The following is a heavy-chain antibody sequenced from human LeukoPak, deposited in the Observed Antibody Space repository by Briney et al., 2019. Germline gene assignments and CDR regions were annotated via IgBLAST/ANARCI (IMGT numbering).Heavy chain of an antibody. Sequence: GGSLRLSCAASGFTVSSSYMSWVRQAPGKGLEWVSIISSAGTTYYADSVKGRFTISRDNSKNTVYLQVNSLRDEDTAVYYCARDLEAANRYYFDYWGQGTMVTVSS. CDR1: GFTVSSSY. V-gene: IGHV3-66*01. D-gene: IGHD6-13*01. CDR2: ISSAGTT. J-gene: IGHJ4*02. CDR3: ARDLEAANRYYFDY.